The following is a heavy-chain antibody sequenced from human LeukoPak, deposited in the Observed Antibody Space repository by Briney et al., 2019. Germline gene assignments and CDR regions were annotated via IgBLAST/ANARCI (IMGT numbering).Heavy chain of an antibody. CDR1: GFTFDDYA. CDR2: ISWDGGST. D-gene: IGHD6-19*01. V-gene: IGHV3-43D*03. J-gene: IGHJ4*02. CDR3: AKDIAVAGTGMDYFDY. Sequence: RPGGSLRLSCAASGFTFDDYAMHWVRQAPGKGLEWVSLISWDGGSTYYADSVKGRFTISRDNSKNSLYLQMNSLRAEDTALYYCAKDIAVAGTGMDYFDYWGQGTLVTVSS.